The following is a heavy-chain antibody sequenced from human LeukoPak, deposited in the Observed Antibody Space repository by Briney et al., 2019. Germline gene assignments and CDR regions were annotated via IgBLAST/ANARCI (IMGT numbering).Heavy chain of an antibody. CDR3: ARVGLRHVFSH. V-gene: IGHV1-2*02. J-gene: IGHJ4*02. CDR1: GYTFTSYA. Sequence: ASVKVSCKASGYTFTSYAMNWVRQAPGQGLEWMGWINPNSGATTYAQKFQGRVTMTRDTSISTVYMDLSTVKSDDTAVYYCARVGLRHVFSHWGQGTLVTVSS. D-gene: IGHD4-17*01. CDR2: INPNSGAT.